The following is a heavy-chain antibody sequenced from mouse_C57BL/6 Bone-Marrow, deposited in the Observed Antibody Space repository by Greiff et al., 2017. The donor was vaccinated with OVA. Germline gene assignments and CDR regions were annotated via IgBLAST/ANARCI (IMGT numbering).Heavy chain of an antibody. D-gene: IGHD2-1*01. CDR3: THGNLYAMDY. Sequence: EVQLQQSGAELVRPGASVKLSCTASGFNIKDDYMHWVKQRPEQGLEWIGWIDPENGDTEYASKFQGKATITADTSSNTAYLQLSSLTSEDTAVYYCTHGNLYAMDYWGQGTSVTVSS. CDR2: IDPENGDT. CDR1: GFNIKDDY. V-gene: IGHV14-4*01. J-gene: IGHJ4*01.